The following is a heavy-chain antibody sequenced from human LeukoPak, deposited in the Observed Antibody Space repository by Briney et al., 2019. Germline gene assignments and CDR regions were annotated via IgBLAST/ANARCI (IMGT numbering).Heavy chain of an antibody. Sequence: AGGSLRLSCAASGFTFSSYAMSWVRQAPGKGLEWVSHISGGSPVIDYADSVKGRFTISRENAKNSLYLQMNSLRAEDTAVYYCTRGYYRVDFWGQGTLVTVSS. J-gene: IGHJ4*02. CDR2: ISGGSPVI. CDR1: GFTFSSYA. CDR3: TRGYYRVDF. V-gene: IGHV3-48*01. D-gene: IGHD2-15*01.